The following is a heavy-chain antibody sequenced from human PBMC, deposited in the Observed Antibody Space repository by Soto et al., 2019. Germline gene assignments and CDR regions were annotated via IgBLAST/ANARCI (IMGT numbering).Heavy chain of an antibody. J-gene: IGHJ6*02. Sequence: QVPLVQSGSELRKPGASVKVSCKASGYTLSNYAMNWVRQAPGQGLEWMGWINTKTGNATFAQGFTGRFVFSLDTSVTTAYLQISGLRTEDTAIYYCARENIEAVGAHYSYYGMDVWGQGTTVTVFS. CDR2: INTKTGNA. CDR3: ARENIEAVGAHYSYYGMDV. CDR1: GYTLSNYA. V-gene: IGHV7-4-1*01. D-gene: IGHD6-13*01.